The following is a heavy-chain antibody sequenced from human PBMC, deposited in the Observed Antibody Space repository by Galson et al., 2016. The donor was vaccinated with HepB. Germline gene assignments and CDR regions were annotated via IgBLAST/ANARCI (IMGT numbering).Heavy chain of an antibody. CDR3: ARDEGFYNGMDV. V-gene: IGHV4-61*08. J-gene: IGHJ6*02. D-gene: IGHD2/OR15-2a*01. CDR2: IQNPGST. Sequence: SETLSLTCTVSSGSVSSGGYYWSWVRQSPGKGLEWIGYIQNPGSTNYNPSLKGRVTISIDRSKNQFFLELTSVTAADTAVYYCARDEGFYNGMDVWGQGTTVT. CDR1: SGSVSSGGYY.